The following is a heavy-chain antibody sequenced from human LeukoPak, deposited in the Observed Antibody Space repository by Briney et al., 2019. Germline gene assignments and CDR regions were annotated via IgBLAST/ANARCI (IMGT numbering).Heavy chain of an antibody. CDR2: INHSGNT. CDR1: DGSFSNSY. Sequence: PSETLSLTCDVYDGSFSNSYWSWIRQSPTKGLEWIREINHSGNTNYNPSLKSRVTISVDTSKNQFFLNLTSVTAADTAVYYCARDRGIAAAGTNWFDPWGQGTLVTVSS. J-gene: IGHJ5*02. CDR3: ARDRGIAAAGTNWFDP. V-gene: IGHV4-34*01. D-gene: IGHD6-13*01.